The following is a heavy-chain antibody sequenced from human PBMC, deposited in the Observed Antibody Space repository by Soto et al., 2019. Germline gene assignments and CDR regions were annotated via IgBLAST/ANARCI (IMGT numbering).Heavy chain of an antibody. CDR2: ISGTGGDT. D-gene: IGHD6-13*01. V-gene: IGHV3-23*01. CDR1: GFSFSSFA. Sequence: GGSLRLSCAASGFSFSSFALSWVRQAPGRGLDWVSTISGTGGDTFYADSVKGRFTISRDNSRNTLDLQMNSLRAEDTAVYYCAKEGMESARHYEYSGMYVWGQRTTVTVSS. CDR3: AKEGMESARHYEYSGMYV. J-gene: IGHJ6*02.